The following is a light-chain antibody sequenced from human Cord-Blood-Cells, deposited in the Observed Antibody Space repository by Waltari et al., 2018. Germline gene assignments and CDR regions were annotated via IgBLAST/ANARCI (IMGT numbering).Light chain of an antibody. CDR1: KLGDKY. Sequence: SYELTQPPSVSVSPGQTASITCSGDKLGDKYACWYQQKPGQSPVLVIYQDSKRPSGNPEGFSGSNSGNTATLTISGTQAMDEADYYCQAWDSSSYVFGTGTKVTVL. CDR3: QAWDSSSYV. J-gene: IGLJ1*01. CDR2: QDS. V-gene: IGLV3-1*01.